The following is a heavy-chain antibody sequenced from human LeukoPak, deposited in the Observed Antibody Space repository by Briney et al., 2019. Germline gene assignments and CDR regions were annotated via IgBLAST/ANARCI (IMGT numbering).Heavy chain of an antibody. CDR3: ARVGYCGGDCP. D-gene: IGHD2-21*02. CDR2: IYYSGST. J-gene: IGHJ5*02. CDR1: GGSISSGGYS. V-gene: IGHV4-39*07. Sequence: PSETLSLTCAVSGGSISSGGYSWSWIRQPPGKGLEWIGSIYYSGSTYYKPSLKSRVTILVDTSKNQFSLKLSSVTAADTAVYYCARVGYCGGDCPWGRGTLVTVSS.